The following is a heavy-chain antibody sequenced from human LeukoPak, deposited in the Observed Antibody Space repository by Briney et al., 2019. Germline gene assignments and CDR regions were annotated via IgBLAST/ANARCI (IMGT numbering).Heavy chain of an antibody. CDR1: GGSFSAYY. V-gene: IGHV4-34*01. Sequence: SETLSLTCAVYGGSFSAYYWSWIRQPPGKGLEWIGEINHSGSTNFNPSPKSRVTISVDTSKNQFSLKLSSVTAADTAVYYCARGLIGYCSGGSCYVGKRSNWFDPWGQGTLVTVSS. CDR2: INHSGST. J-gene: IGHJ5*02. D-gene: IGHD2-15*01. CDR3: ARGLIGYCSGGSCYVGKRSNWFDP.